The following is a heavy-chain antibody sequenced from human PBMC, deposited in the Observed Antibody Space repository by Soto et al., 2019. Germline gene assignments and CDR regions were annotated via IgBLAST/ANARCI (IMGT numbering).Heavy chain of an antibody. V-gene: IGHV2-5*02. CDR1: GFSLSTSGLG. J-gene: IGHJ4*02. D-gene: IGHD3-9*01. CDR3: AHKGPEDWPLDY. CDR2: IYWDDDK. Sequence: QITLKESGPTLVKPTQPLTLTCTFSGFSLSTSGLGVGWIRQSPGKALEWLAVIYWDDDKRYSPSLKSRLSITKDTSKNQVVLTMTNMDPVDTATYYCAHKGPEDWPLDYWGQGTLVTVSS.